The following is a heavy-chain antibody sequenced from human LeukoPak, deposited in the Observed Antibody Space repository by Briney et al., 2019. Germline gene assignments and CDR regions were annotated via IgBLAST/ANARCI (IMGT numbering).Heavy chain of an antibody. Sequence: SETLSLTCAVYGGSFSGYYWSWIRQPPGKGLGWIGEINHSGSTNYNPSLKSRVTISVDTSKNRFSLKLSSVTAADTAVYYCASQYPTVVTHDYWGQGTLVTVSS. D-gene: IGHD4-17*01. V-gene: IGHV4-34*01. J-gene: IGHJ4*02. CDR1: GGSFSGYY. CDR3: ASQYPTVVTHDY. CDR2: INHSGST.